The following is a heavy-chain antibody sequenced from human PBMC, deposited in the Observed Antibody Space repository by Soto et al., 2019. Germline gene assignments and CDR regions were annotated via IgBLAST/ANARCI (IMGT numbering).Heavy chain of an antibody. J-gene: IGHJ3*02. CDR1: GYTFTSYY. Sequence: ASVKVSCKASGYTFTSYYMHWVRQAPGQGLEWMGIINPSGGSTSYAQKFQGRVTMTRDTSTSTVYMELSSLRSEDTAVYYCASTSTGSYSPIDAFDIWGQGTMVTVS. V-gene: IGHV1-46*01. D-gene: IGHD1-26*01. CDR2: INPSGGST. CDR3: ASTSTGSYSPIDAFDI.